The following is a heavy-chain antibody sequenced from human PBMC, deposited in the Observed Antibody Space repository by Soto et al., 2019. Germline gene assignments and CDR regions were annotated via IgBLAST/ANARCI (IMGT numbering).Heavy chain of an antibody. J-gene: IGHJ1*01. CDR2: MSGSSSTT. D-gene: IGHD3-16*02. CDR3: AKNQEPELPRVIDF. CDR1: GLTFSNYA. V-gene: IGHV3-23*01. Sequence: GSMRLACATYGLTFSNYAMSWDRQAPGGGLEWVSSMSGSSSTTYYADSVRGPFTISRYRSKNTLYLQMSSLRAEDTALYYCAKNQEPELPRVIDFWGQGSLVTVSS.